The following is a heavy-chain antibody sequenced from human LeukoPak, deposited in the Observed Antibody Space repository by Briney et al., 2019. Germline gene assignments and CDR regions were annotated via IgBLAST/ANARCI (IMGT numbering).Heavy chain of an antibody. V-gene: IGHV1-2*02. CDR3: ARSPHILTGENFDY. D-gene: IGHD3-9*01. Sequence: GASVKVSCKASGYTFTDYYMHWVRQAPGQGLEWMGWINPNSGGTNYAQKFQDRVTMTRDTSISTDYMELSRLRSADTAVYYCARSPHILTGENFDYWGQGTLVTVSS. J-gene: IGHJ4*02. CDR2: INPNSGGT. CDR1: GYTFTDYY.